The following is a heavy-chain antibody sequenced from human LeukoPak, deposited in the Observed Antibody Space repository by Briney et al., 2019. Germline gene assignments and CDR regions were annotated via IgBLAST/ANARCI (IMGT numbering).Heavy chain of an antibody. D-gene: IGHD3-3*01. Sequence: GGSLRLSCAASGFTFSSYGMHWVRQAPGKGLEWVAFIRYDGSNKYYADSVKGRFTISRDNSKNTLYLQTNSLRAEDTAVYYCAKDRSNDFWSGYLFDYWGQGTLVTVSS. V-gene: IGHV3-30*02. J-gene: IGHJ4*02. CDR2: IRYDGSNK. CDR3: AKDRSNDFWSGYLFDY. CDR1: GFTFSSYG.